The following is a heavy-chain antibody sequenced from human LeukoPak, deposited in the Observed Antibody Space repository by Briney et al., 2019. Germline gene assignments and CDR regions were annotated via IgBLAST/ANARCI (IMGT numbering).Heavy chain of an antibody. D-gene: IGHD2-8*01. CDR3: AREDVVLVDAVRYQYYGMDV. CDR2: INPSGGST. V-gene: IGHV1-46*01. J-gene: IGHJ6*02. CDR1: GYNFISYY. Sequence: ASVKVSCKASGYNFISYYMHWVRQALGQGLEWMGIINPSGGSTSYAQKFQDRVTMTRDTSTSTVYMELSSLKSEDTAVYYCAREDVVLVDAVRYQYYGMDVWGQGTTVTVSS.